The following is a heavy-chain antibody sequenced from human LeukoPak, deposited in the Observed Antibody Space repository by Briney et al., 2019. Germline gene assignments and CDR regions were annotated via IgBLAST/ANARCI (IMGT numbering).Heavy chain of an antibody. Sequence: ASVKVSCKASGYTFTSYGISWVRQAPGQGLEWMGWISAYNGNTKYARKLQDRVTMTTDTSTNTAYMELRSLRSDDTAVYYCARDPYSYDSSGYYRALDYWGQGTLVTVSS. CDR2: ISAYNGNT. CDR1: GYTFTSYG. V-gene: IGHV1-18*01. D-gene: IGHD3-22*01. CDR3: ARDPYSYDSSGYYRALDY. J-gene: IGHJ4*02.